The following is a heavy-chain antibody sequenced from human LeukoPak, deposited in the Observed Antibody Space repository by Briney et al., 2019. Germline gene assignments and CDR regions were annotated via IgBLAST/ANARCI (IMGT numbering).Heavy chain of an antibody. D-gene: IGHD3-10*01. CDR3: ARRLLWFGEAGWFDP. V-gene: IGHV4-59*01. Sequence: SETLSLTCTVSGGSISSYYWSWIRQPPGKGLEWIGYTYYSGSTNYNPSLKSRVTISVDTSKNQFSLKLSSVTAADTAVYYCARRLLWFGEAGWFDPWGQGTLVTVSS. J-gene: IGHJ5*02. CDR1: GGSISSYY. CDR2: TYYSGST.